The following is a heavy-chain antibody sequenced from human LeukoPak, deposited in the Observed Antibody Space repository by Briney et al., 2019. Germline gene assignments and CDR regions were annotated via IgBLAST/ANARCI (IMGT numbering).Heavy chain of an antibody. V-gene: IGHV1-2*06. CDR1: GYTFTGYY. D-gene: IGHD6-19*01. CDR2: INPNSGGP. CDR3: ARDISGWYGDFDY. J-gene: IGHJ4*02. Sequence: ASVKVSCKTSGYTFTGYYMHWVRQAPGQGLEWMGRINPNSGGPNYAQKFQGRVTMTRDTSISTAYTELSGLRSDDTAIYYCARDISGWYGDFDYWGQGTLVTVSS.